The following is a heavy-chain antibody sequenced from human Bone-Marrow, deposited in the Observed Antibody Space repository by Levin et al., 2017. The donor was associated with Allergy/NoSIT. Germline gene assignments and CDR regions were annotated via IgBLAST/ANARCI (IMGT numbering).Heavy chain of an antibody. J-gene: IGHJ6*02. Sequence: GGSLRLSCAASGFTFSDYYMSWIRQAPGKGLEWVSYISSSGSTIYYADSVKGRFTISRDNAKNSLYLQMNSLRAEDTAVYYCARDFRYCSGGSCYYYYYGMDVWGQGTTVTVSS. D-gene: IGHD2-15*01. CDR1: GFTFSDYY. CDR2: ISSSGSTI. V-gene: IGHV3-11*01. CDR3: ARDFRYCSGGSCYYYYYGMDV.